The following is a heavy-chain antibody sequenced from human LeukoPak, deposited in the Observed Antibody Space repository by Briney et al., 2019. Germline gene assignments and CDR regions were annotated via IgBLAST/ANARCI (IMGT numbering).Heavy chain of an antibody. CDR1: GLTFSNAW. V-gene: IGHV3-15*01. CDR3: TTDGKYDSSGTFWFDP. Sequence: GGSLRLSCEVSGLTFSNAWMTWVRQAPGKGLEWVGRIRSKSDGGTADYGAPVKGRFTISRDDSKNTMYLRMNSLQTEDTAVYYCTTDGKYDSSGTFWFDPWGQGTLVIVSS. CDR2: IRSKSDGGTA. J-gene: IGHJ5*02. D-gene: IGHD3-22*01.